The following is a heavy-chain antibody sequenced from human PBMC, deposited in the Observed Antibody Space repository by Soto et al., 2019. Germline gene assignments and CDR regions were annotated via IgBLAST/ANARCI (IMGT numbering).Heavy chain of an antibody. CDR1: GFAFRSHV. D-gene: IGHD1-26*01. J-gene: IGHJ6*02. CDR2: ISYDGSKE. CDR3: ARPREISYYYSAMHA. Sequence: PLRLSCAASGFAFRSHVRHWVRQAPGKGQEWVAAISYDGSKEYDADSVNGRFTISRDNSKSTLLLQMNSLRREPPAVYYCARPREISYYYSAMHAWGQGTTVTVSS. V-gene: IGHV3-30-3*01.